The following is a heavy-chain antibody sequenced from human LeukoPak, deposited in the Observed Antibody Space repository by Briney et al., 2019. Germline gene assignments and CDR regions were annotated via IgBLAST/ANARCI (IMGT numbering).Heavy chain of an antibody. CDR2: ISGSGSYI. Sequence: PGGSLRLSCAASGFTFSSYAMSWVRQAPGKGLEWVSSISGSGSYIYSADSMKGRFTISRDNAQNSLDLQMNSLRAEDTAVYYCARETVATILAPAVWGQGTLVTVSS. J-gene: IGHJ4*02. V-gene: IGHV3-21*01. D-gene: IGHD5-12*01. CDR3: ARETVATILAPAV. CDR1: GFTFSSYA.